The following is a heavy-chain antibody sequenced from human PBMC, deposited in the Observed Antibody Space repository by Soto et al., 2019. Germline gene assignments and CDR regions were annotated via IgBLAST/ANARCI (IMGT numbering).Heavy chain of an antibody. D-gene: IGHD3-10*01. J-gene: IGHJ6*03. Sequence: ASVKASCKASGHTCTSYDINWTPQATGRGGEWLAGMNPSRGYNVDAPKLQGRVTITRNTSTNEAYMELSSLRSAATAVYYRATGKPPQVLLEFGVRQKSSSYMDVWGKGTAVT. CDR3: ATGKPPQVLLEFGVRQKSSSYMDV. V-gene: IGHV1-8*01. CDR1: GHTCTSYD. CDR2: MNPSRGYN.